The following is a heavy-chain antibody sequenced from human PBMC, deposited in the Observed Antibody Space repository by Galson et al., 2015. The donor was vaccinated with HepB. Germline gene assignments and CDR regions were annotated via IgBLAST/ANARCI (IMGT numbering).Heavy chain of an antibody. CDR1: GFTFSDYY. Sequence: SLRLSCAASGFTFSDYYMSWIRQAPGKGLEWVSYISSSSSYTNYADSVKGRFTISRDNAKNSLYLQMNSLRAEDTAVYYCASSIAARPSYYYYYYMDVWGKGTTVTVSS. CDR3: ASSIAARPSYYYYYYMDV. D-gene: IGHD6-6*01. V-gene: IGHV3-11*06. CDR2: ISSSSSYT. J-gene: IGHJ6*03.